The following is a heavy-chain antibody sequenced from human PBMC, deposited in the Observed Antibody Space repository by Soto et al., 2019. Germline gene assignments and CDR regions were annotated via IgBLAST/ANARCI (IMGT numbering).Heavy chain of an antibody. CDR1: GFIFNNYW. CDR3: ARGKYYDVSTGYSTFDP. V-gene: IGHV3-74*01. J-gene: IGHJ5*02. D-gene: IGHD3-9*01. Sequence: EVQLVESGGGLVQPGGSMRLSCAASGFIFNNYWMHWVRQVPGKGLVWVSRVNSDGSTTNYADSVKGRFTISRDNAKHTLFLQMNSLRVEDTAVYYCARGKYYDVSTGYSTFDPWGQGVPVTVAS. CDR2: VNSDGSTT.